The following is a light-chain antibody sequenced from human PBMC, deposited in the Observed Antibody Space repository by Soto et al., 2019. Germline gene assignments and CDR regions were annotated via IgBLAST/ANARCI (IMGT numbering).Light chain of an antibody. CDR3: QQSGSSPLFT. CDR1: QSVSSSY. V-gene: IGKV3-20*01. Sequence: EIVLTQSPGTLSLSSGERATLSCRASQSVSSSYLAWYQQKPGQAPRLLIYGASSRASGIPDRFSGSGSGTDFTLTISRLEPEDFAVYYCQQSGSSPLFTFGPGTNVDIK. CDR2: GAS. J-gene: IGKJ3*01.